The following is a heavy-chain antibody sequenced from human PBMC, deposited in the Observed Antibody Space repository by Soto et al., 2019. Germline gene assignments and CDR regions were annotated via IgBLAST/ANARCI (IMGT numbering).Heavy chain of an antibody. CDR1: GFRFRTRA. CDR2: IRPGGDST. J-gene: IGHJ5*01. Sequence: GGSLRLSCAASGFRFRTRAMSWVRQAPGKGLEWVASIRPGGDSTYYADSVKGRFSVSRDNSNVTLYLQMDSLRVEDTAIYYCTTHEEGAPWAGGFDSWGQGTLVTVSS. D-gene: IGHD1-26*01. V-gene: IGHV3-23*01. CDR3: TTHEEGAPWAGGFDS.